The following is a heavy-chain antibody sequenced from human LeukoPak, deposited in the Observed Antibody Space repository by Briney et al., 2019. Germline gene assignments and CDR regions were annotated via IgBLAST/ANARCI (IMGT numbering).Heavy chain of an antibody. CDR2: IHNSGNT. V-gene: IGHV4-59*01. CDR3: AREGTTGSKLNWFDS. D-gene: IGHD1-1*01. CDR1: VGSISSYY. Sequence: PSETLSLTCPFSVGSISSYYWRWLRQPPGKGLEWIGHIHNSGNTNYNPSLKSRVTLSVDTSKNQFSLKLSSVTAADTAVYYCAREGTTGSKLNWFDSWGQGTLVTVSS. J-gene: IGHJ5*01.